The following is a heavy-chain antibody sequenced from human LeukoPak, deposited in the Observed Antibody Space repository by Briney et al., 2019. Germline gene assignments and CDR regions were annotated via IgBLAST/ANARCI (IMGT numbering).Heavy chain of an antibody. J-gene: IGHJ3*02. D-gene: IGHD5-24*01. CDR3: AREQRWLLDAFDI. CDR1: GGTFSSYA. Sequence: ASVKVSCKASGGTFSSYAISWVRQAPGQGLEWMGIINPSGGSTSYAQKFQGRVTMTRDTSTSTVYMELSSLRSEDTAVYYCAREQRWLLDAFDIWGQGTMVTVSS. CDR2: INPSGGST. V-gene: IGHV1-46*01.